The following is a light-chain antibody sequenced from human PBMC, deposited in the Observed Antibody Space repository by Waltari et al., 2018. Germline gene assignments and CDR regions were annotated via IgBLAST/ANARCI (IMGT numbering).Light chain of an antibody. Sequence: QSALTQPASVSGSPGQSITISCTGTSSDVGGYNYVSWYQHHPGKAPKIMIYDVNERPSGVSNRFSGSKSGNTASLTISGLQAEDEADYYCSSYRRSDIVVFGGGTKLTVL. CDR2: DVN. CDR3: SSYRRSDIVV. V-gene: IGLV2-14*03. J-gene: IGLJ2*01. CDR1: SSDVGGYNY.